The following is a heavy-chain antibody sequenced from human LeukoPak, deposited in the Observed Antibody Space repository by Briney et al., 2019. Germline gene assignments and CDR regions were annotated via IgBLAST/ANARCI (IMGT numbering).Heavy chain of an antibody. D-gene: IGHD6-19*01. CDR2: IIPILGIA. V-gene: IGHV1-69*04. J-gene: IGHJ4*02. CDR3: ASLGAVAGIDY. Sequence: SVKVSCKASGGTFSSYAISWVRQAPGQGLEWMGRIIPILGIANYAQKFQGRVTITADKSTSTAYMELSSLRSEDTAVYYCASLGAVAGIDYWGQGTLVTVSS. CDR1: GGTFSSYA.